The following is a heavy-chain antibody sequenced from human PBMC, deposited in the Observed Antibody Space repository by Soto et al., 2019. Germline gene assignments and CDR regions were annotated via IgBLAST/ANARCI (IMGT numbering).Heavy chain of an antibody. V-gene: IGHV4-59*01. CDR2: IYYSGST. D-gene: IGHD6-13*01. J-gene: IGHJ6*03. Sequence: TLSLTCTVPGGSISSYYWSWIRQPPGKGLEWIGYIYYSGSTNYNPSLKSRVTISVDTSKNQFSLKLSSVTAADTAVYYCARRGSSWLYYYYYYMDVWGKGTTVTVSS. CDR3: ARRGSSWLYYYYYYMDV. CDR1: GGSISSYY.